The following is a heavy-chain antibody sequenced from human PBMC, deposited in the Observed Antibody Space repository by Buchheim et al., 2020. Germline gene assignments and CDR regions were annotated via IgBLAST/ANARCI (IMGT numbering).Heavy chain of an antibody. J-gene: IGHJ6*02. CDR2: ISSSSSYI. CDR3: ARDLPYFGNPGGMDV. V-gene: IGHV3-21*01. D-gene: IGHD1-14*01. CDR1: GFTFSSYS. Sequence: EVQLVESGGGLVKPGGSLRLSCAASGFTFSSYSMNWVRQAPGKGLEWVSSISSSSSYIYYADSVKGRFTISRDKAKNSMYLQMNSLRAEDTAVYYCARDLPYFGNPGGMDVWGQGTT.